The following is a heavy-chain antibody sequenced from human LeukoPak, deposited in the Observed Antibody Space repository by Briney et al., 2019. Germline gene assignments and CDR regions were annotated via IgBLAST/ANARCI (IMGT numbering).Heavy chain of an antibody. Sequence: SETLSLTCTVSGGSISSYYWSWIRQPPGKGLEWIGYIYYSGSTNYNPSLKSRVTISVDTSKNQFSLKLSSVTAADTAVYYCASPGPYYYYYMDVWGKGTTVTVSS. CDR3: ASPGPYYYYYMDV. CDR1: GGSISSYY. V-gene: IGHV4-59*01. J-gene: IGHJ6*03. CDR2: IYYSGST.